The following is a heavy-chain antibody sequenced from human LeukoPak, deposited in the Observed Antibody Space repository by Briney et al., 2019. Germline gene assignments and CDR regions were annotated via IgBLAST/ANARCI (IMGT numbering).Heavy chain of an antibody. CDR3: ARANYYDSSGYDSYAFDI. Sequence: SETLSLTCTVSGGSIGSGDYYWSWIRQPPGKGLEWIGYIYYSGSTYYNPSLKSRVTISVDTSKNQFSLKLSSVTAADTAVYYCARANYYDSSGYDSYAFDIWGQGTMVTVSS. D-gene: IGHD3-22*01. CDR2: IYYSGST. J-gene: IGHJ3*02. CDR1: GGSIGSGDYY. V-gene: IGHV4-30-4*08.